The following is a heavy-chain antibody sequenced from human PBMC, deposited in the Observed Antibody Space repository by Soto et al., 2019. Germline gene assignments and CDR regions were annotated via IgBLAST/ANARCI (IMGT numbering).Heavy chain of an antibody. V-gene: IGHV1-69*06. CDR1: GGTFSSYA. CDR2: IIPIFGTA. D-gene: IGHD6-19*01. Sequence: SVKVSCKASGGTFSSYAISWVRQAPGQGLEWMGGIIPIFGTANYAQKFQGRVTITADKSTSTAYMELSSLRSEDTAVYYCARTAVAGTGAFDIWGQGTMVTVSS. J-gene: IGHJ3*02. CDR3: ARTAVAGTGAFDI.